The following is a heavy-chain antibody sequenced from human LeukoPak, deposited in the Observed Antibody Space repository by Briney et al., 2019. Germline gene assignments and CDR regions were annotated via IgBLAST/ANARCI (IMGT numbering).Heavy chain of an antibody. CDR1: GYTFTGYY. CDR2: INPNSGGT. D-gene: IGHD6-13*01. CDR3: AREAAAGKDEYFQH. Sequence: GASVKVSCKASGYTFTGYYMHWVRQAPGQGLEWMGWINPNSGGTNYAQKFQGRVTMTRDTSISTAYMELSRLRSDDTAVYYCAREAAAGKDEYFQHWGQGTLVTVSS. V-gene: IGHV1-2*02. J-gene: IGHJ1*01.